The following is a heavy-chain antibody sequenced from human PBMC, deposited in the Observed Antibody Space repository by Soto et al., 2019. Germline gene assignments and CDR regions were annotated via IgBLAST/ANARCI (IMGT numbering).Heavy chain of an antibody. CDR2: IYYSGST. CDR1: GGSISSSSYY. D-gene: IGHD6-19*01. J-gene: IGHJ4*02. CDR3: ARHDGVAGTPPYFDY. V-gene: IGHV4-39*01. Sequence: SLTCTVSGGSISSSSYYWGWIRQPPGKGLEWIGSIYYSGSTYYNPSLKSRVTISVDTSKNQFSLKLSSVTAADTAVYYCARHDGVAGTPPYFDYWGQGTLVTVSS.